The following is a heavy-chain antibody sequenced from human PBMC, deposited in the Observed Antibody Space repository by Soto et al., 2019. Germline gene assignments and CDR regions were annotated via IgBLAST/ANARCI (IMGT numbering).Heavy chain of an antibody. D-gene: IGHD3-22*01. J-gene: IGHJ5*02. CDR3: ASASSGYPKPLGWFDP. CDR2: IIPIFGTA. Sequence: GASVKVSCKASGGTFSSYAISWVRQAPGQGLEWMGGIIPIFGTANYAQEFQGRVTITADESTSTAYMELSSLRSEDTAVYYCASASSGYPKPLGWFDPWGQGTLVTVSS. V-gene: IGHV1-69*13. CDR1: GGTFSSYA.